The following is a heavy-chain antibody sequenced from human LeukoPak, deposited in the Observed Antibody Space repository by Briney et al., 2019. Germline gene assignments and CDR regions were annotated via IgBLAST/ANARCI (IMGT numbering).Heavy chain of an antibody. D-gene: IGHD5-18*01. CDR1: GYTFTGYY. CDR3: ARAPTMDTATGIDY. J-gene: IGHJ4*02. Sequence: ASVKVSCKASGYTFTGYYMHWVRQAPGQGLEWMGWINHKSVGTNYAQKFQGRVTMTRDTSISTAYMELSRPRSDDTAVYYCARAPTMDTATGIDYWGQGTLVTVSS. CDR2: INHKSVGT. V-gene: IGHV1-2*02.